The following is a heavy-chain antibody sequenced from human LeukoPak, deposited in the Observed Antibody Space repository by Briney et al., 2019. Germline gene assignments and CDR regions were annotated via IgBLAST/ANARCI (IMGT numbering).Heavy chain of an antibody. CDR3: AKDTSGYYDSSGYPRD. CDR2: ISWNSGSI. J-gene: IGHJ4*02. D-gene: IGHD3-22*01. Sequence: PGRSLRLSCAASGFTFDDYAMHWVRQAPGKGLEWVSGISWNSGSIGYADSVKGRFTISRDNAKNSLYLQMNSLRAEDTALYYCAKDTSGYYDSSGYPRDWGQGTLVTVSS. CDR1: GFTFDDYA. V-gene: IGHV3-9*01.